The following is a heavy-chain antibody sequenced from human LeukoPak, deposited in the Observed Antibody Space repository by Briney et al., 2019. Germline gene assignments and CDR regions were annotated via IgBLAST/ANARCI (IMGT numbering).Heavy chain of an antibody. Sequence: AGGSLRLSCAASGFTFSSYWMSWVRQAPGKGLEWVANIKQDGSEKYYVDSVKGRFTISRDNAKNSPYLQMNSLRAEDTAVYYCARDYGDYHYGMDVWGQGTTVTVSS. CDR3: ARDYGDYHYGMDV. CDR2: IKQDGSEK. V-gene: IGHV3-7*01. D-gene: IGHD4-17*01. J-gene: IGHJ6*02. CDR1: GFTFSSYW.